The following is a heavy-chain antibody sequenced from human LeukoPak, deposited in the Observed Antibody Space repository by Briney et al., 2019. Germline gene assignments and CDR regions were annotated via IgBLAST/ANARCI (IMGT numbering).Heavy chain of an antibody. CDR3: ARGSPGYDFWSGYYIALFDY. V-gene: IGHV3-23*01. D-gene: IGHD3-3*01. CDR2: ISDSGGST. Sequence: PGGSLRLSCAASRFTFSSYVMSWVRQAPGKGLEWVSAISDSGGSTYYADSVKGRFTISRDNAKNSLYLQMNSLRAEDTAVYYCARGSPGYDFWSGYYIALFDYWGQGTLVTVSS. CDR1: RFTFSSYV. J-gene: IGHJ4*02.